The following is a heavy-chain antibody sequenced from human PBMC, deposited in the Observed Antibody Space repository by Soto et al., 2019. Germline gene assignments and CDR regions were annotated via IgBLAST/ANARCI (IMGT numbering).Heavy chain of an antibody. Sequence: GGSLRLSCAASGFTFSSYAMHWVRQAPGKGLEWVAVISYDGSNKYYADSVKGRFTISRDNSKNSLYLQMNSLRAEDTAVYYCAREGLRYFDWLLFAPHYYYGMDVWGQGTTVTVS. CDR2: ISYDGSNK. CDR1: GFTFSSYA. V-gene: IGHV3-30-3*01. CDR3: AREGLRYFDWLLFAPHYYYGMDV. J-gene: IGHJ6*02. D-gene: IGHD3-9*01.